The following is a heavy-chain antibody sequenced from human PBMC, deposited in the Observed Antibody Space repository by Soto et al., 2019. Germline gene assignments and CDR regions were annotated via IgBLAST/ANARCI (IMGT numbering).Heavy chain of an antibody. J-gene: IGHJ5*02. CDR3: VRDGTKTLRDWFDP. CDR2: IYHSGST. D-gene: IGHD1-1*01. V-gene: IGHV4-30-2*01. Sequence: PSETLSLTCAVSGGSISSGGYSWSWIRQPPGKGLEWIGYIYHSGSTYYNPSLKSRVTISVDRSKNQFSLKLRSVTAADTAVYYCVRDGTKTLRDWFDPWGQGISVTVSS. CDR1: GGSISSGGYS.